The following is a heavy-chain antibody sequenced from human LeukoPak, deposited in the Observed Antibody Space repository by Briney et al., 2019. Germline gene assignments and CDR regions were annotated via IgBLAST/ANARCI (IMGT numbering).Heavy chain of an antibody. D-gene: IGHD1-26*01. V-gene: IGHV3-21*01. CDR2: ISSSSSYI. CDR1: GFTFSSYS. CDR3: ARDVNPEIIVGATDAFDI. Sequence: GGSLRLSCAASGFTFSSYSMNWVRQAPGKGLEWVSSISSSSSYIYYADSVKGRFTISRDNAKNSLYLKMNSLRAEDTAVYYCARDVNPEIIVGATDAFDIWGQGTMVTVSS. J-gene: IGHJ3*02.